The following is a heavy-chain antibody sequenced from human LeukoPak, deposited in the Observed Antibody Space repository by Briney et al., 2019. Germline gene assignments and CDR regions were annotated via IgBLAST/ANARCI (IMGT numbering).Heavy chain of an antibody. CDR3: EKNCSGVTCSGY. V-gene: IGHV3-23*01. D-gene: IGHD2-15*01. CDR1: GFTFSSYS. Sequence: QSGGSLRLSCAASGFTFSSYSLWWVRQAPGKGPAWVSGITEGGDMQYADSVRGRFTISRDNSKNMLYMQMNSQRAEVTAKYYCEKNCSGVTCSGYWGQGTVVTVSS. CDR2: ITEGGDMQ. J-gene: IGHJ4*02.